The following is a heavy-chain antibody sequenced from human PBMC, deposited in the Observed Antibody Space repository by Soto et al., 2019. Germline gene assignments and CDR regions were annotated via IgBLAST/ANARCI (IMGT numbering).Heavy chain of an antibody. D-gene: IGHD5-12*01. CDR1: GFIFSTYW. J-gene: IGHJ4*02. Sequence: VSLRLSCVASGFIFSTYWMHGVRQGPGKGLVWVSRINSDGTTSYADSVKGRFTISRDNAKNTLYLQMNSLRAEDTAVYFCARGGEWQRSYYFDYWGQGTLVTVSS. CDR3: ARGGEWQRSYYFDY. CDR2: INSDGTT. V-gene: IGHV3-74*01.